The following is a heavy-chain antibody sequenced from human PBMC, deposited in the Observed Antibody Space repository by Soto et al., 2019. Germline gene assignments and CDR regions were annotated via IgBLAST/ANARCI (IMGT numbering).Heavy chain of an antibody. D-gene: IGHD3-22*01. CDR1: GFTFSNYA. CDR2: ISGSGGST. V-gene: IGHV3-23*01. J-gene: IGHJ4*02. Sequence: PGGSLRLSCAASGFTFSNYAMSWVRQAPGKGLEWVSAISGSGGSTYYADSVKGRFTISSDNSQNTLYLQMNSLRAENTAVYYCAKDSAPYYDSSGYSPYWGQGTLVTAPQ. CDR3: AKDSAPYYDSSGYSPY.